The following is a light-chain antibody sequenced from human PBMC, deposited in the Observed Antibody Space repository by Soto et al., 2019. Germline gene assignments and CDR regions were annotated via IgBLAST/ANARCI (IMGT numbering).Light chain of an antibody. CDR1: QSVSTSF. CDR3: HQFDSSLT. Sequence: EIVLTQSPGTLSLSPGDRATLSCRASQSVSTSFLAWYQQTPGQAPRLLIYGTSSRATGIPDRFSGSGSGTDVTLTISRLEPEDFAVYYCHQFDSSLTFGQGTTVEIK. J-gene: IGKJ1*01. CDR2: GTS. V-gene: IGKV3-20*01.